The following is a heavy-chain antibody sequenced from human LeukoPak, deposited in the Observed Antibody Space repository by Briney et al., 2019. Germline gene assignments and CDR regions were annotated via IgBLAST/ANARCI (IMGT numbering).Heavy chain of an antibody. J-gene: IGHJ4*02. D-gene: IGHD1-7*01. CDR3: AKGLGWNSRRGWAYYFDF. CDR2: ITGGGDVT. V-gene: IGHV3-23*01. CDR1: GFTFSNYA. Sequence: GASLRLSCAASGFTFSNYAMSWVRQAPGKGLEWVSGITGGGDVTYYTDSVKGRFTISRDNSKNTLYLQMNSLRVEDTAVYYCAKGLGWNSRRGWAYYFDFWGQGTLVTVSS.